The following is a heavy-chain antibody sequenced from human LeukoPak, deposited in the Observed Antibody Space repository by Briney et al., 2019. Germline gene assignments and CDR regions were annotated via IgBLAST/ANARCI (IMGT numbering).Heavy chain of an antibody. CDR3: AKLSKAGIAVAGRNY. V-gene: IGHV3-53*01. J-gene: IGHJ4*02. D-gene: IGHD6-19*01. CDR2: MHSGGTT. CDR1: GFTLSNNY. Sequence: PGGSLRLSCPASGFTLSNNYMSWVRQAPGKGLEWVSVMHSGGTTNYADSVQGRFTISRDNSKTTVYLHMNSLRAEDTAVYYCAKLSKAGIAVAGRNYWGQGTLVTVSS.